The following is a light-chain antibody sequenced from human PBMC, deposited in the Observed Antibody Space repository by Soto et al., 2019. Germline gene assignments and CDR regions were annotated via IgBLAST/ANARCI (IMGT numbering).Light chain of an antibody. Sequence: QSVLTQPASVSGSPGQSITISCTGTSSDVGGYNYVSWYQQHPGKAPKLIISEVNHRPSGVSNRFSGSKSGNTASLTISGLQAEDEADYYCSSYTTTTTLGIFGTGTKLTVL. J-gene: IGLJ1*01. V-gene: IGLV2-14*01. CDR1: SSDVGGYNY. CDR3: SSYTTTTTLGI. CDR2: EVN.